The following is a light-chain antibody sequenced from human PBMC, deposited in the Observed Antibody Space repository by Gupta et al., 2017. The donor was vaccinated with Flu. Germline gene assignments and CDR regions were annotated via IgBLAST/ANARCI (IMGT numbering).Light chain of an antibody. CDR1: SSDVGGYNY. CDR3: GSYTSSSTWV. V-gene: IGLV2-14*01. J-gene: IGLJ3*02. CDR2: EVT. Sequence: QSALTQPASVSRSPGQSITISCTGTSSDVGGYNYVSWYQQHPGKAPKLIIYEVTNRPTGVSNRFSGSKSGNTASLTISGLQAEDEADYFCGSYTSSSTWVFGGGTKLTVL.